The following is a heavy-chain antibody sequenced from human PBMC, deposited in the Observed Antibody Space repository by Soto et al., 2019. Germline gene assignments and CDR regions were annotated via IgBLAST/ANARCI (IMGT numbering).Heavy chain of an antibody. CDR1: GGSISSGGYS. J-gene: IGHJ4*02. CDR3: ARGSMVRGVIYPTRFDY. D-gene: IGHD3-10*01. Sequence: TSETLSLTCAVSGGSISSGGYSWSWIRQPPGKGLEWIGYIYHSGSTYYNPSLKSRVTISVDRSKNQFSLKLSSVTAADTAVYYCARGSMVRGVIYPTRFDYWGQGTLVTVSS. V-gene: IGHV4-30-2*01. CDR2: IYHSGST.